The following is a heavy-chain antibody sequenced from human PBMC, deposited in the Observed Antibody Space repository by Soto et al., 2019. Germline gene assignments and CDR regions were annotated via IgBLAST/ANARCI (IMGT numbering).Heavy chain of an antibody. D-gene: IGHD6-25*01. J-gene: IGHJ6*02. V-gene: IGHV4-30-4*01. CDR3: ARGAALNTYYNYYGMDV. Sequence: QVQLQESGPGLVKPSQTLSLTCTVSGGSISSDDYYWSWIRQPPGKGLEWIGYIYYSGSAYYTPSLQSRVSISIGTSKNQFSLKLTSVTATDTAVYFCARGAALNTYYNYYGMDVWGQGTTVTVSS. CDR2: IYYSGSA. CDR1: GGSISSDDYY.